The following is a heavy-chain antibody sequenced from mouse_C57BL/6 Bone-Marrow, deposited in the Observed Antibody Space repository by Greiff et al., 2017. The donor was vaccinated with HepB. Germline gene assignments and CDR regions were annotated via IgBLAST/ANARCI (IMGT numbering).Heavy chain of an antibody. D-gene: IGHD2-4*01. V-gene: IGHV5-16*01. CDR2: INYDGSST. CDR3: AREDYDWYFDV. CDR1: GFTFSDYY. J-gene: IGHJ1*03. Sequence: EVKLVESEGGLVQPGSSMKLSCTASGFTFSDYYMAWVRQVPEKGLEGVANINYDGSSTYYLDSLKSRFIISRDNAKNILYLQMSSLKSEDTATYYCAREDYDWYFDVWGTGTTVTVSS.